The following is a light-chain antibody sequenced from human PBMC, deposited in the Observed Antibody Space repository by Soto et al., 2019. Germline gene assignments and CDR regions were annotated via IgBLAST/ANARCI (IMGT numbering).Light chain of an antibody. V-gene: IGKV3-20*01. CDR1: QSGSSSY. J-gene: IGKJ1*01. CDR2: GAS. CDR3: QHYGSSPQS. Sequence: EIVLTQSPGTLSLSPGERATLSCRASQSGSSSYLAWYQQKPGQAPRLLIYGASSRATGVPDRFSGSGSGTDFILTTSRLEPEDFAVYYCQHYGSSPQSFGQGTKVEFK.